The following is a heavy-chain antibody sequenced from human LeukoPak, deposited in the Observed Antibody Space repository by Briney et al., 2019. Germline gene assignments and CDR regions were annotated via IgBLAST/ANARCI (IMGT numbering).Heavy chain of an antibody. V-gene: IGHV4-59*11. CDR2: IYYSGST. J-gene: IGHJ5*02. Sequence: SETLSLTCTVSGGSISSHYWSWIRQPPGKGLEWIGYIYYSGSTNHNPSLKSRVTISVDTSKNQFSLKLSSVTAADTAVYYCARRGSYYYDSSGLHFDPWGQGTLVTVSS. CDR1: GGSISSHY. D-gene: IGHD3-22*01. CDR3: ARRGSYYYDSSGLHFDP.